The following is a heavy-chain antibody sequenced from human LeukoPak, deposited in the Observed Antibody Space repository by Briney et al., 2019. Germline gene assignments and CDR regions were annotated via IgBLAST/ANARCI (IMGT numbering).Heavy chain of an antibody. CDR1: GYTLTELS. D-gene: IGHD6-13*01. V-gene: IGHV1-24*01. CDR2: FDPEDGET. Sequence: ASVKVSCKVSGYTLTELSMHWVRQAPGKGLEWMGGFDPEDGETIYAQKFQGRATMTEDTSTDTAYMELSSLRSEDTAVYYCATSRYSSSWYPYYGMDVWGQGTTVTVSS. J-gene: IGHJ6*02. CDR3: ATSRYSSSWYPYYGMDV.